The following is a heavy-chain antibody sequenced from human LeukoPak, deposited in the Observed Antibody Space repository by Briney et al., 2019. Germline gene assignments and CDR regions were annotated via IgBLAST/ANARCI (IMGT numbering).Heavy chain of an antibody. J-gene: IGHJ3*02. CDR3: ARGRVLSTTYDIFDI. D-gene: IGHD3-22*01. V-gene: IGHV4-59*01. Sequence: SETLSLTCTVSGGSINTYYWTWIRQPPGKGLEWIGYIYYTGTTSYNPSLRSRVAISQDTSKNQFSLRLISVTAADTAVYYCARGRVLSTTYDIFDIWGQGTMVTVSS. CDR2: IYYTGTT. CDR1: GGSINTYY.